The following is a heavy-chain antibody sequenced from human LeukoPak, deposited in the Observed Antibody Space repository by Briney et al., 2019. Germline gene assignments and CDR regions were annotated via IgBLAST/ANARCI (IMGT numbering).Heavy chain of an antibody. CDR1: GFSFSSYT. Sequence: PGGSLRLSCAASGFSFSSYTMDWVRQAPGKGLEWVSGISGSCGSTYYADSVKGRFTMSRDNSKNTLYLQMNSLRAEDTAIYYCAKDGGSSGEDWFDPWGQGTLVTVSS. D-gene: IGHD2-15*01. J-gene: IGHJ5*02. V-gene: IGHV3-23*01. CDR3: AKDGGSSGEDWFDP. CDR2: ISGSCGST.